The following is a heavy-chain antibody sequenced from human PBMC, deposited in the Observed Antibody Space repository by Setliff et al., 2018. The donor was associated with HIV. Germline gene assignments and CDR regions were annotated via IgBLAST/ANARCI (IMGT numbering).Heavy chain of an antibody. Sequence: PGGSLRLSCAASGFTFSSYSMNWVRQAPGKGLEWVSCISSSTRYIYYADSVKGRFTISRDNAKNSLYLQMSSLRADDTAVYYCATLNFDDSRGYSYYWGQGILVTVSS. CDR2: ISSSTRYI. J-gene: IGHJ4*01. V-gene: IGHV3-21*01. D-gene: IGHD3-22*01. CDR3: ATLNFDDSRGYSYY. CDR1: GFTFSSYS.